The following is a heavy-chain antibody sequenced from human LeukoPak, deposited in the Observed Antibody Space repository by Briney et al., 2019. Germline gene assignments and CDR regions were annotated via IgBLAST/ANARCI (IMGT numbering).Heavy chain of an antibody. CDR1: GYTFTSYY. CDR3: ARGGYYDFWSGYYGDY. J-gene: IGHJ4*02. CDR2: INPSGDRT. V-gene: IGHV1-46*01. Sequence: ASVKVSCKASGYTFTSYYMHWVRQAPGQGLEWMGIINPSGDRTDFAQKFQGRVTMTKDTSTSTVYMQLSRLRSDDTAVYYCARGGYYDFWSGYYGDYWGQGTLVTVSS. D-gene: IGHD3-3*01.